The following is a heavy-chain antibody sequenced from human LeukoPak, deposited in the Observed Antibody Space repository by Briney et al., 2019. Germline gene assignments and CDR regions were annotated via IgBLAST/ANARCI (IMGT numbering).Heavy chain of an antibody. J-gene: IGHJ4*02. Sequence: SETLSLTCAVCGGSFSGYYWSWIRQPPGKGVEWIGEINHSGSTNYNPSLKSRVTISVDTSKNQFSLKLSSVTAADTAVYYCARRGDYYDSSGYYRDWGQGTLVTVSS. D-gene: IGHD3-22*01. CDR3: ARRGDYYDSSGYYRD. CDR2: INHSGST. CDR1: GGSFSGYY. V-gene: IGHV4-34*01.